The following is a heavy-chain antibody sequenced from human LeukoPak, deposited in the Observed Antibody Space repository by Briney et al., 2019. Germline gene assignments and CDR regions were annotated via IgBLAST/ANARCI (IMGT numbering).Heavy chain of an antibody. CDR1: GFTFSSYW. J-gene: IGHJ5*02. Sequence: AGGSLRLPCAASGFTFSSYWMSWVRQAPGKGLEWMANTKQDGSEKYYVDSVKGRFTISRDNAKNSLYLQMNSLRAEDTAVYYCARLICIAAAGIFWFDPWGQGTLVTVSS. V-gene: IGHV3-7*01. D-gene: IGHD6-13*01. CDR2: TKQDGSEK. CDR3: ARLICIAAAGIFWFDP.